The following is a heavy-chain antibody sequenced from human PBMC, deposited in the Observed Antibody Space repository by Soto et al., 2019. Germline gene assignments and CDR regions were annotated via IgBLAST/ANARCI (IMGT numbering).Heavy chain of an antibody. CDR2: IIPIFGTA. Sequence: ASVKVSCKASGGTFSSYAISWVRQAPGQGLEWMGGIIPIFGTANYAQKFQGRVTITADESTSTAYMELSSLRSEDTAVYYCARGVYDSSGYSHVMDVWGQGTTVTVSS. CDR3: ARGVYDSSGYSHVMDV. V-gene: IGHV1-69*13. D-gene: IGHD3-22*01. CDR1: GGTFSSYA. J-gene: IGHJ6*02.